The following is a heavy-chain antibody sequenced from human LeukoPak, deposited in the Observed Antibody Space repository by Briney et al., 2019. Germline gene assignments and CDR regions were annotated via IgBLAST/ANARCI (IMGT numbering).Heavy chain of an antibody. D-gene: IGHD3-3*01. J-gene: IGHJ5*02. V-gene: IGHV1-2*02. Sequence: GASVKVSCKASGYTFTGYYMHWVRQAPGQGLEWMGWINPNSGGTNYARKFQGRVTMTRDTSISTAYMELSRLRSDDTAVYYCAKGGYDFWNGYYTDNWFDPWGQGTLVTVSS. CDR1: GYTFTGYY. CDR2: INPNSGGT. CDR3: AKGGYDFWNGYYTDNWFDP.